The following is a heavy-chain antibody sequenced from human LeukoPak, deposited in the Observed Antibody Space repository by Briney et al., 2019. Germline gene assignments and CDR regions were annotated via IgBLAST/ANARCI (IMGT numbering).Heavy chain of an antibody. Sequence: GGSLRLSCAASGFTFSSYAMSWVRQAPGKGLEWVSAISGSGGSTYYADSVKGRFTISRDNSKNTLYLQMNSLRAEDTAVYYCAKDRYSGYDLSDYYMDVWGKGTTVTVSS. D-gene: IGHD5-12*01. J-gene: IGHJ6*03. CDR1: GFTFSSYA. CDR3: AKDRYSGYDLSDYYMDV. V-gene: IGHV3-23*01. CDR2: ISGSGGST.